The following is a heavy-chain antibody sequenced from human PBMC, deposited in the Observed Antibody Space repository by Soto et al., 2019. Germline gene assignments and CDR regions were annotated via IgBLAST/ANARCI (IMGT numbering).Heavy chain of an antibody. CDR2: ISAYNGNT. Sequence: ASVKVSCKASGYTFTSYGISWVRQAPGQGLEWMGWISAYNGNTNYAQKLQGRVTMTTDTSTSTAYMELRSLRSEDTAVYYCARVYYYGSGSYRWFDPWGQGTLVTVSS. D-gene: IGHD3-10*01. J-gene: IGHJ5*02. CDR3: ARVYYYGSGSYRWFDP. V-gene: IGHV1-18*01. CDR1: GYTFTSYG.